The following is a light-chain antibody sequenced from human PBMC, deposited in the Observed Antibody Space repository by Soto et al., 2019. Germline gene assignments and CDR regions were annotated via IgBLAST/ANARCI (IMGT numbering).Light chain of an antibody. CDR1: QSITSSY. J-gene: IGKJ2*01. V-gene: IGKV3-20*01. CDR3: QHCDGSRIYT. Sequence: EIVLTQSPGTLSLSPGERATLSCRASQSITSSYLAWYQQKPGQAPRLLIYAASSGATGIPDRFSGSGSGIDFTLSIVRLVPEDSVVYCCQHCDGSRIYTFGQGAKLEIK. CDR2: AAS.